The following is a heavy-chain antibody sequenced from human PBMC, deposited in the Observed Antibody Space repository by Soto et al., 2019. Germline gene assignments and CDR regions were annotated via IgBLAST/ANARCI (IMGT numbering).Heavy chain of an antibody. J-gene: IGHJ4*02. Sequence: QVQLVQSGAEVKKPGASVKVSCKASGYTFTSYGISWVRQAPGRGLEWMGWISAYNGNTNYAQKLQGRVTMTTDTSTSTAYMELRSLRSDDTAVYYCARDVLGRGKMATPLCWGQGTLVTVSS. V-gene: IGHV1-18*01. D-gene: IGHD5-12*01. CDR3: ARDVLGRGKMATPLC. CDR2: ISAYNGNT. CDR1: GYTFTSYG.